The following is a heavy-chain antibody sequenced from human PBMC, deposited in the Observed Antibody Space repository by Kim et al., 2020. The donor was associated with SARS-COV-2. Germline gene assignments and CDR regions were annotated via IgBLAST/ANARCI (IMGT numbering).Heavy chain of an antibody. CDR3: ARQGCGSTSCHSIDS. J-gene: IGHJ4*02. D-gene: IGHD2-2*01. CDR2: VYPPDSTT. Sequence: GESLKICCQASGYRFTSNWIAWVRQMPGKGLECMGIVYPPDSTTRYSPSFQGQVTISVDKSINTAYLQWSSLKATDAAIYYCARQGCGSTSCHSIDSWGQGTPVTVSS. V-gene: IGHV5-51*01. CDR1: GYRFTSNW.